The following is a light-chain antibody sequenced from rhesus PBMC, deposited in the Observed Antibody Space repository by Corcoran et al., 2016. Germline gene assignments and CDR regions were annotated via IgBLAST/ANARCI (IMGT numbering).Light chain of an antibody. V-gene: IGKV3-42*01. CDR3: QQDYSWPPLT. CDR1: QRVSSS. J-gene: IGKJ4*01. Sequence: EIVMTQSPATLSLSPGERATLSCRASQRVSSSLAWYQQKPGQAPKLLIYGASSRATGIPDRLSGSGSGTEFTLTISSLEPEDVGVYYCQQDYSWPPLTFGGGTKVELK. CDR2: GAS.